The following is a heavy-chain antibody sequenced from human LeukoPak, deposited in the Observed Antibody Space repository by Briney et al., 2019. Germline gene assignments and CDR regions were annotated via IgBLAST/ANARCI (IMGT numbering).Heavy chain of an antibody. CDR3: ARINRYCSGGSCYVVVDY. D-gene: IGHD2-15*01. J-gene: IGHJ4*02. CDR1: GGSISRYY. CDR2: IYTSGST. V-gene: IGHV4-4*07. Sequence: PSETLSLTCTVSGGSISRYYWSWIRQPAGKGQDWIGRIYTSGSTSYNPSLTSRVTMSVDTSKNQFSLKLSSVTAADTAVYYCARINRYCSGGSCYVVVDYWGQGTLVTVSS.